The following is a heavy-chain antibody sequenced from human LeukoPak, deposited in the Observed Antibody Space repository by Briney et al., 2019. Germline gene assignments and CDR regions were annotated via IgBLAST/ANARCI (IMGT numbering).Heavy chain of an antibody. V-gene: IGHV3-23*01. CDR1: GFTFSIYA. Sequence: GGSLRLSCAASGFTFSIYAMSWVRQAPGKGLEWVSAISGSGGSTYYADSVKGRFTISRDNSKNTLYLQMNSLRAGDTAVYYCARGGFPFDYWGQGTLVTVSS. J-gene: IGHJ4*02. D-gene: IGHD5-12*01. CDR2: ISGSGGST. CDR3: ARGGFPFDY.